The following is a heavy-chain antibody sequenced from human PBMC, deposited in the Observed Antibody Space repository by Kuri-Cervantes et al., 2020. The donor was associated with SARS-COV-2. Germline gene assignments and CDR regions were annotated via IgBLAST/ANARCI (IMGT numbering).Heavy chain of an antibody. CDR3: TKDHRAAPGDLLDFDY. D-gene: IGHD3-10*01. CDR2: ISSSSSTI. J-gene: IGHJ4*02. Sequence: GGSLRLSCAASGFTFSSYSMNWVRQAPGKGLEWVSYISSSSSTIYYADSVKGRFTISRDNAKNSLYLQMHSLRAEDTALYYCTKDHRAAPGDLLDFDYWGQGTLVTVSS. CDR1: GFTFSSYS. V-gene: IGHV3-48*01.